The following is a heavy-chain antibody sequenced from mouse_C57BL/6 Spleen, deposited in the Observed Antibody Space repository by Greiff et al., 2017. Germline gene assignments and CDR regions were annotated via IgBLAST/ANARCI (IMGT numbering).Heavy chain of an antibody. Sequence: VKLQESGPELVKPGASVKISCKASGYSFTSYYLHWVKQRPGQGLEWIGWIYPGSGNTKYNEKFKGKATLTADTSSSTAYMQLSSLTSEDSAVYYCARSCDGYPCDYWGQGTTLTVSS. CDR1: GYSFTSYY. V-gene: IGHV1-66*01. CDR2: IYPGSGNT. J-gene: IGHJ2*01. CDR3: ARSCDGYPCDY. D-gene: IGHD2-3*01.